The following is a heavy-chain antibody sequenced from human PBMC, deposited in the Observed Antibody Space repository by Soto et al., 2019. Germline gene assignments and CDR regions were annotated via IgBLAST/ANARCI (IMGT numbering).Heavy chain of an antibody. CDR1: DGSISSGAYY. D-gene: IGHD3-3*01. CDR2: MHKSGSA. CDR3: ARTRYYDFWRIDY. V-gene: IGHV4-30-4*01. J-gene: IGHJ4*02. Sequence: SETLSLTCTVSDGSISSGAYYWSWIRQPPGKGLEWIGYMHKSGSAYYNPSLKGRPTISIDTSMNQFSLKVNSVTAAATAVYFCARTRYYDFWRIDYWGQGTVVTVSS.